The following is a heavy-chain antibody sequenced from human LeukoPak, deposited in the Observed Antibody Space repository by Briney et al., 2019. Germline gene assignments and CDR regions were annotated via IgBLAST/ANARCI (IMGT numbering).Heavy chain of an antibody. CDR2: TRNKANSYTT. CDR3: ARVDVTVDAFDI. D-gene: IGHD3-16*01. V-gene: IGHV3-72*01. J-gene: IGHJ3*02. Sequence: QPGGSLRLSCAASGFTFSDHYMDWVRQAPGKGLEWVGRTRNKANSYTTEYAASVKGRFTISRDDSKNSLYLLMNSLKTEDTAVYYCARVDVTVDAFDIWGQGTMVTVSS. CDR1: GFTFSDHY.